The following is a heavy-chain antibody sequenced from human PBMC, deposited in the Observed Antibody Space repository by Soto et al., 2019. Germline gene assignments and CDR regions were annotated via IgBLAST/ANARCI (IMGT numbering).Heavy chain of an antibody. J-gene: IGHJ3*02. D-gene: IGHD2-15*01. CDR1: GGTFSSYA. CDR2: VIPIFGTA. CDR3: ARYHCSGGSCYSGGNAFDI. Sequence: QVQLVQSGAEVKKPGSSVKVSCKASGGTFSSYAISWVRQAPGQGLEWMGGVIPIFGTANYAQKCQGRVTITADESTSTAYMELSSLRSEDTAVYYCARYHCSGGSCYSGGNAFDIWGQGTMVTVSS. V-gene: IGHV1-69*01.